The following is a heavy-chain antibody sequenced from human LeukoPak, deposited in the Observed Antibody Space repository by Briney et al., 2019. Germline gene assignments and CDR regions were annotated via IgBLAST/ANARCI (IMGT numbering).Heavy chain of an antibody. V-gene: IGHV4-39*07. D-gene: IGHD3-10*01. CDR3: ARDLITMVRRVPNWFDP. J-gene: IGHJ5*02. Sequence: SETLSLTCTVSGGSISSSSYYWGWIRQPPGRGLEWIGSIYYSGSTYYNPSLKSRVTISVDTSKNQFSLKLSSVTAADTAVYYCARDLITMVRRVPNWFDPWGQGTLVTVSS. CDR2: IYYSGST. CDR1: GGSISSSSYY.